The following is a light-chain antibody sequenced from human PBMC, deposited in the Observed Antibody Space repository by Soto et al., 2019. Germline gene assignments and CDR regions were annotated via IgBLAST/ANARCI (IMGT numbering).Light chain of an antibody. J-gene: IGLJ2*01. CDR3: CSYAGSRTFI. CDR2: EGS. V-gene: IGLV2-23*01. CDR1: STDVGTYNL. Sequence: QSALTQPASVSGSPGQSITVSCTGTSTDVGTYNLVSWYQQHPGKAPKLIIYEGSKRPPGVSNRFSGSKSGNTASLTISGLQAEDEADYYCCSYAGSRTFIFGGGTKLTVL.